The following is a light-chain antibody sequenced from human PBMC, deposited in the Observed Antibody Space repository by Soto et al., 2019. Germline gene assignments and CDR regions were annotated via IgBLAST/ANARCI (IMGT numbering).Light chain of an antibody. J-gene: IGKJ1*01. CDR1: QSVFNNH. CDR3: QKYFSTPRT. Sequence: EIVLTQSPGTLSLSPGERATLSCRASQSVFNNHIGWYQQKPGQAPRRLIFGASFRATGIPDRFSGSGSGTDFTLTISSLQPEDVATYYCQKYFSTPRTFGQGTKVDIK. V-gene: IGKV3-20*01. CDR2: GAS.